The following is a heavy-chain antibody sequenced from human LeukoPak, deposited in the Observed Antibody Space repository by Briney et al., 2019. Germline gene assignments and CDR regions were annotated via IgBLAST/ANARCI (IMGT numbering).Heavy chain of an antibody. J-gene: IGHJ4*02. Sequence: GGSLRLSCAASGFTFSGSAMHWVRQASGKGLEWVGRIRSKANHYATAYAASVKGRFTVSRDDSKNTAYLQMNSLKTEDTAVYYCAKEVVVVPAACFDYWGQGTLVTVSS. CDR1: GFTFSGSA. CDR2: IRSKANHYAT. V-gene: IGHV3-73*01. D-gene: IGHD2-2*01. CDR3: AKEVVVVPAACFDY.